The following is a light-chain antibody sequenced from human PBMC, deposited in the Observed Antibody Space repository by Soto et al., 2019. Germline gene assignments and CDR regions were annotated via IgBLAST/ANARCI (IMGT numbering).Light chain of an antibody. J-gene: IGLJ1*01. CDR2: RNS. CDR1: ASTIGRNY. V-gene: IGLV1-47*01. Sequence: QSVLTQSPSASGTPGQRVTISCSGSASTIGRNYVYWYQQLPGTAPKLLIYRNSQRPSGVPDRFAGSKSGTSASLAISGLRSEEEADYDCAAGDDNLSGFYVFGDGTKLTVL. CDR3: AAGDDNLSGFYV.